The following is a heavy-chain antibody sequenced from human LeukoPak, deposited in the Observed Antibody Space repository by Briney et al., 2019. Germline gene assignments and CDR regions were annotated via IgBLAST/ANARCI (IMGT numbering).Heavy chain of an antibody. V-gene: IGHV3-11*01. Sequence: PGGSLRLSCAASGFTFSDYYMSWIRQAPGKGLEWVSYISSSGSTIYYADSVKGRFTISRDNAKNSLYLQMNSLRAEDTAVYYCARDIVVVPAQSDYYYYGMDVWGQGTTVTVSS. CDR2: ISSSGSTI. D-gene: IGHD2-2*01. J-gene: IGHJ6*02. CDR1: GFTFSDYY. CDR3: ARDIVVVPAQSDYYYYGMDV.